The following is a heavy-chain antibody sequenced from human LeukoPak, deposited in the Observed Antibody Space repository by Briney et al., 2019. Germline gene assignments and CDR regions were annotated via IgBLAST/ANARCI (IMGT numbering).Heavy chain of an antibody. D-gene: IGHD1-1*01. Sequence: GASVKVSCKASGYTFTSYGISWVRQAPGQGLEWMGWISAYNGNTNYAQKLQGRVTMTTDTSTSTAYMELRSLRSDDTAVYFCARGLDAASGLANFDYWGQGTLITVSS. V-gene: IGHV1-18*01. J-gene: IGHJ4*02. CDR3: ARGLDAASGLANFDY. CDR2: ISAYNGNT. CDR1: GYTFTSYG.